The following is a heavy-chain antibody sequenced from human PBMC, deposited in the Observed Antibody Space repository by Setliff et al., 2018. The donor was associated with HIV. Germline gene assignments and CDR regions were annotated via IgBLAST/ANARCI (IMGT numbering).Heavy chain of an antibody. Sequence: GGSLRLSCVASGFTLSDYYMAWIRQAPGKGLEWISYITGSSSYIYYADSVKGRFTISRDNAKNSLYLQMNSLRAEDTAVYYCARAGVVEGYYYYYYMDVWGKGTTVTVSS. V-gene: IGHV3-11*06. CDR3: ARAGVVEGYYYYYYMDV. CDR2: ITGSSSYI. D-gene: IGHD2-15*01. J-gene: IGHJ6*03. CDR1: GFTLSDYY.